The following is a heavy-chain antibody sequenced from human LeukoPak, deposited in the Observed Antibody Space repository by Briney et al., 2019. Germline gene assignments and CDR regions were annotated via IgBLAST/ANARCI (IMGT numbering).Heavy chain of an antibody. V-gene: IGHV4-39*01. Sequence: PSETLSLTCTVSGGSISSSSYYWGWIRQPPGKGLEWIGSIYYSGSTYYNPSLNSRVTISVDTSKNQFSLKLSSVTAADTAVYYCARSGYSGYDPPGHAAFDIWGQGTMVTVSS. D-gene: IGHD5-12*01. CDR1: GGSISSSSYY. J-gene: IGHJ3*02. CDR3: ARSGYSGYDPPGHAAFDI. CDR2: IYYSGST.